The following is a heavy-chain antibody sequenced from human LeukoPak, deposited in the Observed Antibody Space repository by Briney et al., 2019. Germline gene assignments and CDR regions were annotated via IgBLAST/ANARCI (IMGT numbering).Heavy chain of an antibody. J-gene: IGHJ4*02. D-gene: IGHD3-22*01. Sequence: GGSLRLSCAASGFMFSHYAMTWVRQAPGKGLEWVSTINNTYSAYYSDSVEGRFTISRDNSRNTLYLQMSSLRAEDTAVYYCAKPIDSNRYYSFVNWGQGTQVTVPS. CDR1: GFMFSHYA. V-gene: IGHV3-23*05. CDR2: INNTYSA. CDR3: AKPIDSNRYYSFVN.